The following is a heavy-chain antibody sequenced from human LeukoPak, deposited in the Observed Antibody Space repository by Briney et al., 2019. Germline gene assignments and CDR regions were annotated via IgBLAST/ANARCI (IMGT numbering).Heavy chain of an antibody. CDR2: IYYSGST. Sequence: SETLSLTCTVSGGSIRSGDYSWDWIRQHPGKGLEWIGYIYYSGSTYYNPSLTSRVTMSVDTSKNQFSLKLSSVTAADTAIYYCARDHTETSSLNFRNYYYYGMDIWGQGTTVIVSS. CDR3: ARDHTETSSLNFRNYYYYGMDI. V-gene: IGHV4-31*03. J-gene: IGHJ6*02. CDR1: GGSIRSGDYS. D-gene: IGHD4-11*01.